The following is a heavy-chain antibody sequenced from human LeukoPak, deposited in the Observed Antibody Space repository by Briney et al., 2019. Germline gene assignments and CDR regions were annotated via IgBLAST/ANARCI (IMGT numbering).Heavy chain of an antibody. J-gene: IGHJ6*03. CDR2: IYYSGST. CDR1: GGSISSSSYY. V-gene: IGHV4-39*06. CDR3: ARDSAMIGGYMDV. D-gene: IGHD3-22*01. Sequence: PSETLSLTCTVSGGSISSSSYYWGWIRQPPGKGLEWIGSIYYSGSTYYNPSLKSRVTISVDTSKNQFPLKLSSVTAADTAVYYCARDSAMIGGYMDVWGKGTTVTISS.